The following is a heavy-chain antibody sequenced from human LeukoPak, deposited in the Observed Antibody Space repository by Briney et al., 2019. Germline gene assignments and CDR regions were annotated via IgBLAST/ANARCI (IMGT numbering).Heavy chain of an antibody. D-gene: IGHD1-1*01. CDR2: ISSDGSDK. J-gene: IGHJ3*01. CDR3: ARDVHYTSSKPGWPFDV. Sequence: GGSLRLSCIASGFTFSEYAMHWVRQAPGSGPEWVAFISSDGSDKYYADSVKGRFTISRDNSKSTLYLKMSSLRPDDTAVFSCARDVHYTSSKPGWPFDVWGQGTVVTVSS. CDR1: GFTFSEYA. V-gene: IGHV3-30*15.